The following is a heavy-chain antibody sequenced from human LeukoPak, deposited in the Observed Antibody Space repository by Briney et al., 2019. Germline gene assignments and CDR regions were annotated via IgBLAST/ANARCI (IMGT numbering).Heavy chain of an antibody. CDR1: GGSISSYY. V-gene: IGHV4-59*08. J-gene: IGHJ4*02. CDR2: VYYTGST. CDR3: ARTATYYYDSSGFYLDY. D-gene: IGHD3-22*01. Sequence: SETLSLTCTVSGGSISSYYWSWVRQPPGKGLEWIGFVYYTGSTNYSPSLKSRVTISVDTSKNQFSLKLSSVTAADTAVYYCARTATYYYDSSGFYLDYWGQGTLVTVSS.